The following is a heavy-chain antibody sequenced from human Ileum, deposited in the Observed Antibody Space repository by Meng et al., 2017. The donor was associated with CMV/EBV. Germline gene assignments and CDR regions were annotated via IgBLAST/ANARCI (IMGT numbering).Heavy chain of an antibody. CDR3: ARESPHFDFWTGYHTRTWVDP. J-gene: IGHJ5*02. CDR1: DYC. D-gene: IGHD3/OR15-3a*01. CDR2: IDQSGST. V-gene: IGHV4-34*01. Sequence: DYCWTWLRQPPGKGLEWIGEIDQSGSTNYNPSLKTRVNISADASKNQFSLKLSSVTAADTAVYYCARESPHFDFWTGYHTRTWVDPWGQGTLVTVSS.